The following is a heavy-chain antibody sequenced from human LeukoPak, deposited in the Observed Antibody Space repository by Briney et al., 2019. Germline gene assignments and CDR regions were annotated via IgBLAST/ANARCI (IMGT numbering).Heavy chain of an antibody. CDR1: GGSISSYY. Sequence: SETLSLTCTVSGGSISSYYWSWIRQPPGKGLEWIGYIYYSWSTNYNPSLKSRVTISVDTSRNQFSLKLSSVTAADTAVYYCAREYSGSYNYWSQGTLVTVSS. J-gene: IGHJ4*02. CDR3: AREYSGSYNY. V-gene: IGHV4-59*01. CDR2: IYYSWST. D-gene: IGHD1-26*01.